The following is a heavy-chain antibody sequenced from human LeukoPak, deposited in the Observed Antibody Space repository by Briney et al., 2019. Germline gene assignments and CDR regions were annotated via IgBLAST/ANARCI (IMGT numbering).Heavy chain of an antibody. Sequence: PSETLSLTCAVSGYYISSGYYWGWIRQPPGKGLEWIGSIYHSGSTYYNPSLKSRVTISVDTSKHQFSLKLSSVTAADTAVYYCAREYYDYVWGSYRRFDYWGQGTLVTVSS. CDR2: IYHSGST. D-gene: IGHD3-16*02. V-gene: IGHV4-38-2*02. J-gene: IGHJ4*02. CDR3: AREYYDYVWGSYRRFDY. CDR1: GYYISSGYY.